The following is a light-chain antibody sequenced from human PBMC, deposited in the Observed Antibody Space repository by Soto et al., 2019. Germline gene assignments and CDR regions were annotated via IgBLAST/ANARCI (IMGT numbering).Light chain of an antibody. V-gene: IGKV3-20*01. J-gene: IGKJ4*01. CDR3: QQYVRLPLT. CDR1: QSIDY. Sequence: EIVLTQSPGTLSLSPGERATLSCRASQSIDYLAWYQHRRGQAPRLLLFGASSRAPGIPDRFSGSGSGTDFTLTISRLEPEDFAVYYCQQYVRLPLTFGGGTKVDI. CDR2: GAS.